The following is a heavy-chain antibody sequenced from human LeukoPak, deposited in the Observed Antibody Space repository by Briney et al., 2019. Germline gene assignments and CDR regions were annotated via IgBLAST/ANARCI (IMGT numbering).Heavy chain of an antibody. CDR2: IKSKTDGGTT. Sequence: GGSLRLSCAASGFTFSNAWMSWVRQAPGKGLEWVGRIKSKTDGGTTDYAAPVKGRFTISRDDSKNTLYLQMNSLRAEDTAVYYCAKANILIVGATAFDYWGQGTLVTVSS. V-gene: IGHV3-15*01. CDR3: AKANILIVGATAFDY. D-gene: IGHD1-26*01. CDR1: GFTFSNAW. J-gene: IGHJ4*02.